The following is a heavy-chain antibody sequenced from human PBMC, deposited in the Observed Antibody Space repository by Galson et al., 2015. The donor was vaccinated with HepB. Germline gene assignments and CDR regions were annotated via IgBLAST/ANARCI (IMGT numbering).Heavy chain of an antibody. Sequence: SLRLSCAAPGFTLSSYGMHWVRQAPGKGLEWVAVISYDGSNRDFADSVKGRFSISRDNSKNTLYVQMNSLRTEDTAVYYCAKAHYDSRGYDAFELWGQGTMVTVSS. J-gene: IGHJ3*01. CDR2: ISYDGSNR. D-gene: IGHD3-22*01. CDR3: AKAHYDSRGYDAFEL. V-gene: IGHV3-30*18. CDR1: GFTLSSYG.